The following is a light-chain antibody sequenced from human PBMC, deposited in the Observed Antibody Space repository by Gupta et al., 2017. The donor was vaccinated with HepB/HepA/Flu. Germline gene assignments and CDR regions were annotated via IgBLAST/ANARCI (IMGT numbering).Light chain of an antibody. Sequence: EIVLTPCPATPSLSPEERATLSCRASQSINNNLAWYQQKPGQAPRLLIYDTSARATGVPARFSGSGSGTEFTLTISSLQSEDFAAYYCQEYNNWPPIFTFGPGTKVDIK. CDR1: QSINNN. CDR3: QEYNNWPPIFT. V-gene: IGKV3-15*01. J-gene: IGKJ3*01. CDR2: DTS.